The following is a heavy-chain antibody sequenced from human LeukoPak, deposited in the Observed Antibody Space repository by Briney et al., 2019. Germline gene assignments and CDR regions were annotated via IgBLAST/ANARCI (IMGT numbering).Heavy chain of an antibody. V-gene: IGHV4-31*03. CDR2: IYYSGSS. D-gene: IGHD5-24*01. Sequence: SQTLSLTCTVSGGSINNGGYYWSWIRQHPGKGLEWIGYIYYSGSSYYNPSLRSRVTISVDTCKNHFSLKLSSVTAADTAVYYCARNRDGYNSFDSWGQGTLVTVSS. J-gene: IGHJ4*02. CDR1: GGSINNGGYY. CDR3: ARNRDGYNSFDS.